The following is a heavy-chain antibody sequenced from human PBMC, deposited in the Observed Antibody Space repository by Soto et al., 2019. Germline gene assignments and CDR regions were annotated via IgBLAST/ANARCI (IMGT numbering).Heavy chain of an antibody. V-gene: IGHV1-69*13. CDR3: ARAGRDYYDSSGYDY. J-gene: IGHJ4*02. Sequence: SVKVSCKASGGTFSSYTISWVRQDPGQGLEWMGGIIPIFGTANYAQKFQGRVTITADESTSTAYMELSSLRSEDTAVYYCARAGRDYYDSSGYDYWGQGTLVTVSS. CDR2: IIPIFGTA. D-gene: IGHD3-22*01. CDR1: GGTFSSYT.